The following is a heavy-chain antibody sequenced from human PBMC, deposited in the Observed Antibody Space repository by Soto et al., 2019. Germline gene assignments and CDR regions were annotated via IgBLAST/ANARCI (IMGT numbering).Heavy chain of an antibody. CDR3: GEGWTDL. D-gene: IGHD2-15*01. V-gene: IGHV3-15*01. J-gene: IGHJ4*02. Sequence: EVQVVESGGDLVEPGGSLRLSGVTSGFMFSSAWMSWVRQGPGKGLEWLARITSKNDGGAADYAAPVIGRFSISRDDSKSPVYLQMNSLRAEDTALYYCGEGWTDLWGQGTLVTVSS. CDR2: ITSKNDGGAA. CDR1: GFMFSSAW.